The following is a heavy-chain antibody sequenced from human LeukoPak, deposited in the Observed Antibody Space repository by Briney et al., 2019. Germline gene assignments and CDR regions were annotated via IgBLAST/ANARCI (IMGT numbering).Heavy chain of an antibody. D-gene: IGHD4-17*01. CDR2: ISYDGSNK. CDR3: ARADYGDYGFDY. J-gene: IGHJ4*02. Sequence: GGSLRLSCAASGFTFSSYAMSWVRQAPGKGLEWVAVISYDGSNKYYADSVKGRFTISRDNSKNTLYLQMNSLRAEDTAVYYCARADYGDYGFDYWGQGTLVTVSS. CDR1: GFTFSSYA. V-gene: IGHV3-30-3*01.